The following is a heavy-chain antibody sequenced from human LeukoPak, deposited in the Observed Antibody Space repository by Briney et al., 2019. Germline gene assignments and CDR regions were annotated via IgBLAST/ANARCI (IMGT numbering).Heavy chain of an antibody. CDR1: GFTFSTYA. D-gene: IGHD2/OR15-2a*01. CDR3: ARGQFLIDY. Sequence: PGESLRLSCAASGFTFSTYAMNWVRQAPGKGLEWISYISTSSSTIYYADSVKGRFTISRDNAKNSLFLQMNSLRAEDTAVYYCARGQFLIDYWGQGTLVTVSS. V-gene: IGHV3-48*01. J-gene: IGHJ4*02. CDR2: ISTSSSTI.